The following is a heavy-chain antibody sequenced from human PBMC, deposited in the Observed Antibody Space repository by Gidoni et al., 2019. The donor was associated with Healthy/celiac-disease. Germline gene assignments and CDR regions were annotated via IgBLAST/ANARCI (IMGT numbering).Heavy chain of an antibody. D-gene: IGHD6-19*01. J-gene: IGHJ4*02. Sequence: EVQLLESGGGLVQPGGSLRLSCSASGFTFSSYAMSWVRQAPGKGLEWVSAISGSGGSTYYADSVKGRFTISRDNSKNTLYLQMNSLRAEDTAVYYCAKGEYSSGWFIDYWGQGTLVTVSS. V-gene: IGHV3-23*01. CDR3: AKGEYSSGWFIDY. CDR2: ISGSGGST. CDR1: GFTFSSYA.